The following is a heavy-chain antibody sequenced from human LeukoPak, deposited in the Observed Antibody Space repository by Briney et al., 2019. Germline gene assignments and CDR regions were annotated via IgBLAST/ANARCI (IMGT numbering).Heavy chain of an antibody. J-gene: IGHJ6*03. CDR1: GFTFSGYD. V-gene: IGHV3-48*04. D-gene: IGHD6-6*01. CDR2: ISSSGSTI. Sequence: GGSLRLSCAASGFTFSGYDMNWVRQAPGKGLEWVSYISSSGSTIYYADSVKGRFTISRDNAKNSLYLQMNSLRAEDTAVYYCARDSSSYYYYYYMDVWGKGTTVTVSS. CDR3: ARDSSSYYYYYYMDV.